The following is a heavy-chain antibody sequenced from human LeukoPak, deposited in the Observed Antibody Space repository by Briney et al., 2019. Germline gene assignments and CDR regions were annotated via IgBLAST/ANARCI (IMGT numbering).Heavy chain of an antibody. CDR2: IYYSGST. D-gene: IGHD3-16*01. CDR3: TRGAGWLIDY. V-gene: IGHV4-59*01. J-gene: IGHJ4*02. Sequence: SETLSLTCTVSDGSISSYYWSWIRQPPGKGLEWIGYIYYSGSTNYNPSLKSRVTILADTSKNQFSLKLNSLTTADTAVYYCTRGAGWLIDYWGQGILVTVSS. CDR1: DGSISSYY.